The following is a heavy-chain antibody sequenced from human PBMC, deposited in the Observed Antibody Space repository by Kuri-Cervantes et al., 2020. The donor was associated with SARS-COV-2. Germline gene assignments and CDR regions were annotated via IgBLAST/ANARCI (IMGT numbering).Heavy chain of an antibody. CDR2: ISGSGGST. D-gene: IGHD2-21*01. CDR1: GFTFSSYW. J-gene: IGHJ4*02. V-gene: IGHV3-23*01. Sequence: LSLTCAASGFTFSSYWMHWVRQAPGKGLEWVSAISGSGGSTYYADSVKGRFTISRDNSKNTLYLQMNSLRAEDTAVYYCANSFYSAQWGQGTLVTVSS. CDR3: ANSFYSAQ.